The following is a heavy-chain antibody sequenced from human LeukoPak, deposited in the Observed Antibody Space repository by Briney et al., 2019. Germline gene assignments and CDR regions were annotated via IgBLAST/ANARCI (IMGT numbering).Heavy chain of an antibody. Sequence: SETLSLTCAVYGGSFSGYYWSWIRQPPGKGLEWIAKSNHSRSTNYTPSLKSRVTISGDTSKNQFSLKLSSVTAADTAVYYCARGEGAVAGTIDYWGQGTLVTVSS. D-gene: IGHD6-19*01. V-gene: IGHV4-34*01. CDR2: SNHSRST. CDR3: ARGEGAVAGTIDY. J-gene: IGHJ4*02. CDR1: GGSFSGYY.